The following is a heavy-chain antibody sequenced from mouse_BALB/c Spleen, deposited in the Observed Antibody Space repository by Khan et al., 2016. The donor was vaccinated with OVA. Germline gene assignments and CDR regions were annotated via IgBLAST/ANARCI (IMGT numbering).Heavy chain of an antibody. J-gene: IGHJ3*01. CDR1: GYSFTTYY. CDR3: TRHGYVAWFTY. Sequence: EVQLQQSGPELMKPGASVKISCKASGYSFTTYYIHWMMQSHGKSLAWIGYIDPFSGGTTYNQKFKGKATLTVDKSSSIAYIPRSNLTSEDSAVYYWTRHGYVAWFTYWGQGTLVTVSA. D-gene: IGHD2-2*01. CDR2: IDPFSGGT. V-gene: IGHV1S135*01.